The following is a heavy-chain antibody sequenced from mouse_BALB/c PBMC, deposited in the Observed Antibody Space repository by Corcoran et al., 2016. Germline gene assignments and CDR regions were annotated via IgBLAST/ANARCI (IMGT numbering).Heavy chain of an antibody. D-gene: IGHD2-1*01. CDR1: GFNIKDSY. J-gene: IGHJ2*01. CDR2: LDPENGNT. Sequence: VQLQQSGAELVRPGALVQLSCHASGFNIKDSYLPWVQQRPEQGLAWIGWLDPENGNTIYDPKFQGKASITADTSSNTSYLQLSSLTSEDTAVYYGARNGNFDYWGEGTTLTVSS. V-gene: IGHV14-1*02. CDR3: ARNGNFDY.